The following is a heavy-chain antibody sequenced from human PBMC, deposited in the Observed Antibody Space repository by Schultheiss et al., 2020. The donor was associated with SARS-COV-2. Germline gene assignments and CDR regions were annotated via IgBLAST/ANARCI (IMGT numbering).Heavy chain of an antibody. CDR1: GGSISSYY. CDR3: ARGHVAVADTNFDY. D-gene: IGHD6-19*01. J-gene: IGHJ4*02. V-gene: IGHV4-59*12. CDR2: IYYSGSN. Sequence: GSLRLSCTVSGGSISSYYWSWIRQPPGKGLGWIGYIYYSGSNLYNLSLKSRVTISVDKSKNQFSLKLSSVTAADTAVYYCARGHVAVADTNFDYWGQGTLVTVSS.